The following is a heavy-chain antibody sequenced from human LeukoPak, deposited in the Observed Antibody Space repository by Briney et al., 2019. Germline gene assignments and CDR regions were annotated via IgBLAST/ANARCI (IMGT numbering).Heavy chain of an antibody. CDR3: ERDAVAGPYYYYGMDV. V-gene: IGHV4-61*02. Sequence: PSQTLSLTCTVSSGSISSGSYYWSWIRQPAGKGLEWIGRIYTSGSTNYNPSLKSRVTISVDTSKNQFSLKLSSVTAADTAVYYCERDAVAGPYYYYGMDVWGQGTTVTVSS. J-gene: IGHJ6*02. CDR2: IYTSGST. CDR1: SGSISSGSYY. D-gene: IGHD6-19*01.